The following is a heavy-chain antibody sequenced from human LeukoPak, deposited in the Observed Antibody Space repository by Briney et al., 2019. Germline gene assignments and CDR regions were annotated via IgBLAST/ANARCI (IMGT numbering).Heavy chain of an antibody. CDR3: ARENGDYFDY. Sequence: SETLSLTCAVYGGSFSDSYWSWIRQPPGKGLEWIGEINHGGSTKFNPSLKSRVTISLDTSRNQFSLKVNSVTAADTAVYYCARENGDYFDYWGQGTLVTVSS. V-gene: IGHV4-34*01. CDR1: GGSFSDSY. J-gene: IGHJ4*02. D-gene: IGHD4-17*01. CDR2: INHGGST.